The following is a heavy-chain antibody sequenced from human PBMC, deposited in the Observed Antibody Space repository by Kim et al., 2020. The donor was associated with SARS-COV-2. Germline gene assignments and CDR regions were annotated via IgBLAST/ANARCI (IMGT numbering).Heavy chain of an antibody. J-gene: IGHJ4*02. V-gene: IGHV1-69*01. Sequence: TFQGRVTITADESTSTAYMELSSLRSEDTAVYYCARDPPRTMVRGDDSDYWGQGTLVTVSS. D-gene: IGHD3-10*01. CDR3: ARDPPRTMVRGDDSDY.